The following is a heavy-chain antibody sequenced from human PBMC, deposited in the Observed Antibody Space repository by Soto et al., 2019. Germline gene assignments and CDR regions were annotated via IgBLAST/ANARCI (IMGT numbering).Heavy chain of an antibody. J-gene: IGHJ3*02. Sequence: PGGSLRLSCAASGFSFSTSEMNWARQAPGKGLEWISYISKSSVTTHYADSVKGRFTISRDNANNSLFLEMNSLRVEDTALYYCAPRKFGSFNIAAFEIWGQGTMVSVSS. CDR3: APRKFGSFNIAAFEI. V-gene: IGHV3-48*03. CDR1: GFSFSTSE. D-gene: IGHD3-16*01. CDR2: ISKSSVTT.